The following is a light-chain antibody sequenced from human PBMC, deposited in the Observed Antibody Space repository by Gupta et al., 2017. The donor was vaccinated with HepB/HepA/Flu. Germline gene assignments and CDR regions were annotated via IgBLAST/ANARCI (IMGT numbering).Light chain of an antibody. Sequence: EIVLTQSPGTLSLSPGETATLSCRASQSVSSNYLAWYQQKPGPAPRLLIYGASSRATGIPDRFSGSGSGTDFTLTISRLEPGDFAVYYCQQYDSSPPYTFGQGTKLEIK. V-gene: IGKV3-20*01. CDR3: QQYDSSPPYT. CDR2: GAS. CDR1: QSVSSNY. J-gene: IGKJ2*01.